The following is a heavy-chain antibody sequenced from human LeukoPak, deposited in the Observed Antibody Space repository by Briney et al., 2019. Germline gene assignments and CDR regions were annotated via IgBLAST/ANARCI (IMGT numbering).Heavy chain of an antibody. D-gene: IGHD3-22*01. CDR3: ARHYYDSSGYYSAY. V-gene: IGHV3-7*01. CDR1: GFTFSSYW. Sequence: GGSLRPSCAASGFTFSSYWMSWVRQAPGKGLEWVANIKQDGSEKYYVDSVKGRFTISRDNAKNSLYLQMNSLRAEDTAVYYCARHYYDSSGYYSAYWGQGTLVTVSS. J-gene: IGHJ4*02. CDR2: IKQDGSEK.